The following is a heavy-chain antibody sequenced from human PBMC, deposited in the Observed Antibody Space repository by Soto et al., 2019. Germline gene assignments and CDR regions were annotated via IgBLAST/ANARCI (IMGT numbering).Heavy chain of an antibody. CDR2: INTNGNI. V-gene: IGHV4-4*07. D-gene: IGHD2-21*01. CDR1: GGSFTNYY. J-gene: IGHJ3*02. Sequence: PSETLSLTCSVSGGSFTNYYWSWIRQPAGKGLEYIGRINTNGNINYNSSLRSRVTMSVDSSKDQFSLSLTSVTAADTAVYYCARLQLPDVTGAFDIWGQGTMVTVSS. CDR3: ARLQLPDVTGAFDI.